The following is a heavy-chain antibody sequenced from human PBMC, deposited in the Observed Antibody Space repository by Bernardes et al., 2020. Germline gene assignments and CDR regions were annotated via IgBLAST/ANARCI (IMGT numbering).Heavy chain of an antibody. CDR3: ARDRVRKEFDY. CDR1: GFTFSSYA. Sequence: GGSLRLSCAASGFTFSSYAMHWVRQAPGKGLEWVAVISYDGSNKYYADSVKGRFTISRDNSKNTLYLQMNSLRAEDTAVYYCARDRVRKEFDYWGQGTLVTVSS. V-gene: IGHV3-30-3*01. CDR2: ISYDGSNK. D-gene: IGHD4-4*01. J-gene: IGHJ4*02.